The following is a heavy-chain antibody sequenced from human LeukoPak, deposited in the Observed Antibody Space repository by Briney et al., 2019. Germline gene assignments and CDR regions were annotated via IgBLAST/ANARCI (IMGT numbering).Heavy chain of an antibody. D-gene: IGHD6-6*01. V-gene: IGHV4-59*01. CDR3: ARHFAYSSSSYFDY. Sequence: RTSETLSLTCTVSGGSISSYYWSWIRQPPGKGLEWIGYIYYSGNTNYNPSLKSRVTISIDTSKNQFSLKVSSVTAADTAVYYCARHFAYSSSSYFDYWGQGSLVTVSS. CDR2: IYYSGNT. J-gene: IGHJ4*02. CDR1: GGSISSYY.